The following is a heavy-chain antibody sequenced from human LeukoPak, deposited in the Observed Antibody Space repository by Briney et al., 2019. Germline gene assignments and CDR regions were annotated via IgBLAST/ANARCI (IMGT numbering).Heavy chain of an antibody. Sequence: GGSLRLSCAASGFTFSSYWMSWVRQAPGKGLEWVSGISNSGGNTDYADSVKGRFTIFRDTSKNMLYLQMSSLRAEDTAIYYCAKVGSLVRGVFGAFDIWGPGTMVTVSS. CDR2: ISNSGGNT. CDR3: AKVGSLVRGVFGAFDI. D-gene: IGHD3-10*01. J-gene: IGHJ3*02. V-gene: IGHV3-23*01. CDR1: GFTFSSYW.